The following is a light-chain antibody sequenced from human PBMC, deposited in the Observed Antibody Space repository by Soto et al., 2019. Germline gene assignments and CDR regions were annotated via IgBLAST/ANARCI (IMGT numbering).Light chain of an antibody. CDR1: QSISSW. V-gene: IGKV1-5*01. J-gene: IGKJ1*01. Sequence: DIQMTQSPSTLSASVGDRVTITCRASQSISSWLAWYQQKPGKAPKLLIYDASSLESGVPSRFSGSGSGTEFTLTISSLQPDDFATYYCQQYNSYSRTWTFGQGTKVEFK. CDR3: QQYNSYSRTWT. CDR2: DAS.